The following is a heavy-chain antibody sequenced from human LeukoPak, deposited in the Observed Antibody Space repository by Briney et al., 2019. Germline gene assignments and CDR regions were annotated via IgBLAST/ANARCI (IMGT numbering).Heavy chain of an antibody. CDR1: GGSISSGSYY. J-gene: IGHJ3*02. Sequence: SETLSLTCTVSGGSISSGSYYWSWIRQPAGKGLEWIGRIYTSGSTNYNPSLKSRVTISVDTSKNQFSLKLSSVTAADTAVYYCARVDRLRRGGFEIWGQGTMVTVSS. CDR3: ARVDRLRRGGFEI. D-gene: IGHD5-12*01. V-gene: IGHV4-61*02. CDR2: IYTSGST.